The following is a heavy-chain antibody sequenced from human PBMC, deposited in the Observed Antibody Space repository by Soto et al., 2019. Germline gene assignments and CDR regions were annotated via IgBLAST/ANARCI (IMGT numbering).Heavy chain of an antibody. CDR3: ARSKGIVVVPAAMYGRNYYYYGMDV. D-gene: IGHD2-2*01. V-gene: IGHV1-69*01. CDR1: GGTFSSYA. J-gene: IGHJ6*02. Sequence: QVQLVQSGAEVKKPGSSVKVSCEASGGTFSSYAISWVRQAPGQGLEWMGGIIPIFGTANYAQKFQGRVTITADESTSTAYMELSSRRSEDTAVYYCARSKGIVVVPAAMYGRNYYYYGMDVWGQGTTVTVSS. CDR2: IIPIFGTA.